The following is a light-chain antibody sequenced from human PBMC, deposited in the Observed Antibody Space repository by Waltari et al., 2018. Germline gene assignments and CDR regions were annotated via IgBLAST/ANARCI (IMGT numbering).Light chain of an antibody. J-gene: IGKJ2*01. CDR1: QSVLSSSNNKNY. V-gene: IGKV4-1*01. CDR3: QQCYSFPYT. Sequence: DIVMTQSPDSLAVSLGARATINCKSSQSVLSSSNNKNYLGLYQQKPGQPPKLLISCASTRESGVPDRFSGSGSGTDFALTISSLQAEDVAVYYCQQCYSFPYTFGQGTKLEIK. CDR2: CAS.